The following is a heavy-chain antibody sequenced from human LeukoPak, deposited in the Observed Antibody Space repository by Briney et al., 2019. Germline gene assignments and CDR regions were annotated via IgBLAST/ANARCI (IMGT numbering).Heavy chain of an antibody. CDR3: ARSSYSSSSSV. J-gene: IGHJ3*01. D-gene: IGHD6-6*01. CDR2: IWYDGSNK. Sequence: GGSLRLSCAASGFIFNSYGMHWVRQAPGKGLEWVALIWYDGSNKYYTDSVKGRFTISRDNAKNSLYLQINSLRAEDTAVYYCARSSYSSSSSVWGQGTMVTVSS. V-gene: IGHV3-33*01. CDR1: GFIFNSYG.